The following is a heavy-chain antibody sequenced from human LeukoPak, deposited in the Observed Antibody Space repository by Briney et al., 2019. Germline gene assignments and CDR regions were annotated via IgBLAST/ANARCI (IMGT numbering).Heavy chain of an antibody. V-gene: IGHV4-39*07. J-gene: IGHJ5*02. D-gene: IGHD5-18*01. CDR1: GGSISSSSYY. CDR3: AKGAGGFSYYNWYDP. Sequence: SETLSLTCTVSGGSISSSSYYWGWIRQPPGKGLEWIGSIYYSGTTHYNPSLESRVTISVDTSKNQFSLKLASVTAADTAIYYCAKGAGGFSYYNWYDPWGQGTLVTVSS. CDR2: IYYSGTT.